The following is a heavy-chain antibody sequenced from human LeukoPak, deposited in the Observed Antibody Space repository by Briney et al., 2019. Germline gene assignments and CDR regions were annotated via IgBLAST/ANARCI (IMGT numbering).Heavy chain of an antibody. J-gene: IGHJ4*01. CDR2: ISSSSSYI. D-gene: IGHD5-18*01. CDR1: GFTFSSYS. V-gene: IGHV3-21*01. CDR3: ARTDVDTADRD. Sequence: GGSLRLSCAASGFTFSSYSMNWVRQAPGKGLEWVSSISSSSSYIYYADSVKGRFTISRDNAKNSLYLQMNSLRAEDTAVYYCARTDVDTADRDWGQEPWSPSPQ.